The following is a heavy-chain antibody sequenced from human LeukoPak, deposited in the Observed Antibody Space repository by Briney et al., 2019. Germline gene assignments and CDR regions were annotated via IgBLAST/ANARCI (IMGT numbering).Heavy chain of an antibody. CDR2: ISSSSSYI. CDR3: ARSGLDYYYYMDV. J-gene: IGHJ6*03. Sequence: GGSLRLSCAASGFTFSSYSMNWVRQAPGKGLEWVSSISSSSSYIYYADSVKGRVTISRDNAKNSLYLQMNSLRAEDTAVYYCARSGLDYYYYMDVWGKGTTVTVSS. D-gene: IGHD3/OR15-3a*01. V-gene: IGHV3-21*01. CDR1: GFTFSSYS.